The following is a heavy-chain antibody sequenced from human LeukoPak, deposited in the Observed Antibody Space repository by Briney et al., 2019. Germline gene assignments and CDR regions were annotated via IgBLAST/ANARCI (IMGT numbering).Heavy chain of an antibody. V-gene: IGHV4-31*03. CDR3: ARQGGDTMVRGVVRDWFDP. CDR1: GGSISSGGYY. Sequence: PSETLSLTCTVSGGSISSGGYYWSWIRQHPGKGLEWIGYIYYSGNTYYTSSLKSRVTIFVDTSKNQFSLKLISVTAADTAVYYCARQGGDTMVRGVVRDWFDPWGQGTLVTVSS. J-gene: IGHJ5*02. D-gene: IGHD3-10*01. CDR2: IYYSGNT.